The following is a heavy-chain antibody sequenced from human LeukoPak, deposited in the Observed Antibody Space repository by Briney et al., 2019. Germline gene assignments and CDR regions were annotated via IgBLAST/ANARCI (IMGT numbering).Heavy chain of an antibody. CDR1: GGTFSSYA. V-gene: IGHV1-18*01. J-gene: IGHJ6*02. CDR2: ISAYNGNT. CDR3: ARVGLRIYGMDV. D-gene: IGHD4-17*01. Sequence: ASVKVSCKASGGTFSSYAISWVRQAPGQGLEWMGWISAYNGNTNYAQKLQGRVTMTTDTSTSTAYKELRSLRSDDTAVYYCARVGLRIYGMDVWGQGTTVTVSS.